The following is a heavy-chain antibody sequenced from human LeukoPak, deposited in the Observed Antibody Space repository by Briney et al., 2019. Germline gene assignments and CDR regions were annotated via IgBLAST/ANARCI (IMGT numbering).Heavy chain of an antibody. V-gene: IGHV4-59*01. CDR2: IYYSGST. Sequence: SETLSLTCTVSGGSISSYYWSWIRQPPGKGLEWIGYIYYSGSTNYNPSLKSRVTISVDTSKNQFSLKPSSVTAADTAVYYCARETRWLQSDYWGQGTLVTVSS. CDR3: ARETRWLQSDY. D-gene: IGHD5-24*01. CDR1: GGSISSYY. J-gene: IGHJ4*02.